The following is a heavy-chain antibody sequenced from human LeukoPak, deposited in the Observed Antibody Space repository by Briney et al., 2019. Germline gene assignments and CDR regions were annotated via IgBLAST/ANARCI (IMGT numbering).Heavy chain of an antibody. J-gene: IGHJ4*02. CDR3: AREGPRGNSQFDY. CDR2: IWYDGSNK. V-gene: IGHV3-33*08. CDR1: GFTFSSYA. D-gene: IGHD2/OR15-2a*01. Sequence: GGSLRLSCAASGFTFSSYAMSWVRQAPGKGLEWVALIWYDGSNKYYADSVKGRLTISRDNSKNTLYLQMNSLRAEDTAVYYCAREGPRGNSQFDYWGQGTLVTVSS.